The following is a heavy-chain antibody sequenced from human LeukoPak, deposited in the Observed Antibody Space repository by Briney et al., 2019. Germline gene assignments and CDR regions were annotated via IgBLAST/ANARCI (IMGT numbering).Heavy chain of an antibody. V-gene: IGHV4-31*03. J-gene: IGHJ4*02. D-gene: IGHD5-12*01. Sequence: SETLSLTCTVSGGSISSGGYYWSWIRQHPGKGLEWIGYIYYSGSTYYNPSLKNRVTISVGTSKNQFSLKLSSVTAADTAVYYCARIDIVATTPDYWGQGTLVTVSS. CDR3: ARIDIVATTPDY. CDR2: IYYSGST. CDR1: GGSISSGGYY.